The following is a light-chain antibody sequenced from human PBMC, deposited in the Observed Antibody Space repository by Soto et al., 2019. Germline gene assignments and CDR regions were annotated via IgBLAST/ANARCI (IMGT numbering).Light chain of an antibody. Sequence: EIVLTQSPVTLSVSPGERVTLSCRASQRLSSNLAWYQQRPGQAPRLLIYGASIRATDIPARFIGSGSGTEFTLTISSLQSEDFAVYYCQQYINLPRTFGQGTKVGIK. CDR2: GAS. J-gene: IGKJ1*01. CDR3: QQYINLPRT. V-gene: IGKV3-15*01. CDR1: QRLSSN.